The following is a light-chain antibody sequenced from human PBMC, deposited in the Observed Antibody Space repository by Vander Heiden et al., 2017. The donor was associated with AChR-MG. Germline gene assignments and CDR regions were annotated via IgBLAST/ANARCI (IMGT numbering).Light chain of an antibody. CDR3: AAWDDSLNGVI. V-gene: IGLV1-44*01. Sequence: QSVLTQPPSTSGTPGQRTTISCSGSYSNIGSNTVNWYQHLPGTAPKLLIYTNNQRPSGVPDRFSGSKSGMSASLAISGLHSEDEADYYCAAWDDSLNGVIFGGGTSLTVL. CDR1: YSNIGSNT. J-gene: IGLJ2*01. CDR2: TNN.